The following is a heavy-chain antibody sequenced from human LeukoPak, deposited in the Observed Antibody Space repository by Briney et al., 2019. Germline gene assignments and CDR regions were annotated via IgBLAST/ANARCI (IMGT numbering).Heavy chain of an antibody. D-gene: IGHD2-15*01. V-gene: IGHV4-59*12. CDR2: IYYSGST. CDR3: ARDRGYCSGGSCYTPIGYYYGMDV. Sequence: SETLSLTCTASGGSISSYYWSWIRQPPGKGLEWIGYIYYSGSTNYNPSLKSRVTISVDTSKNQFSLKLSSVTAADTAVYYCARDRGYCSGGSCYTPIGYYYGMDVWGQGTTVTVSS. J-gene: IGHJ6*02. CDR1: GGSISSYY.